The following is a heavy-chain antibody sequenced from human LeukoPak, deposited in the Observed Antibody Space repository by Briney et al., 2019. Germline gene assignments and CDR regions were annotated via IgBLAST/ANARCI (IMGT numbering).Heavy chain of an antibody. Sequence: PGGSLRLSCAASGFTFSSYAMHWVLQAPGKGLEWVAVISYDGSNKYYADSVKGRFTISRDNSKNTLYLQMNSLRAEDTAVYYCARVRSSWYWVDYWGQETLVTVSS. CDR1: GFTFSSYA. D-gene: IGHD6-13*01. CDR3: ARVRSSWYWVDY. V-gene: IGHV3-30-3*01. CDR2: ISYDGSNK. J-gene: IGHJ4*02.